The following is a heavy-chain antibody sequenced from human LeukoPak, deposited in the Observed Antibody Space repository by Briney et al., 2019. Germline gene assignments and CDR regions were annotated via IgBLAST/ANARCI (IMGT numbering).Heavy chain of an antibody. CDR2: VYYTGTT. Sequence: KTSETLSLTCSVAGESISRGSYSWSWIRQTPGGDLEWIGYVYYTGTTYYNPSLKSRVTISVDTSKNQFSLKLSSVTAADTAVYYCAREPDYGRRYGMDVWGQGTTVTVSS. V-gene: IGHV4-30-2*05. D-gene: IGHD4-17*01. CDR1: GESISRGSYS. CDR3: AREPDYGRRYGMDV. J-gene: IGHJ6*02.